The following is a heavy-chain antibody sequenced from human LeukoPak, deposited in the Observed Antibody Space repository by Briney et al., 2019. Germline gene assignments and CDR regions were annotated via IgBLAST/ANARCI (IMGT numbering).Heavy chain of an antibody. CDR1: GYTFTSYY. CDR2: INPSGGST. V-gene: IGHV1-46*01. D-gene: IGHD3-22*01. J-gene: IGHJ4*02. Sequence: ASVKVSCKASGYTFTSYYMHWVRQAPGQGLEWMGIINPSGGSTSYAQKFQGRVTMTRDTSTSTVYMELSSLRSKDTAVYYCARGGSPYDSSGYYDYWGQGTLVTVSS. CDR3: ARGGSPYDSSGYYDY.